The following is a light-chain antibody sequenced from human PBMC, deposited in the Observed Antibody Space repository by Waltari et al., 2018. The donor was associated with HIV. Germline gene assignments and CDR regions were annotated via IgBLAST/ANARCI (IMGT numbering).Light chain of an antibody. J-gene: IGKJ4*01. CDR3: QHRSNWPLT. V-gene: IGKV3-11*01. CDR2: DAS. CDR1: QSISSY. Sequence: EIVLTQSPATLSLSPGERATLSCRASQSISSYLAWYQQTPGQAPRLPIYDASNRATGIPARFSGSGSGTDFTLTISSLEPEDFAVYHCQHRSNWPLTFGGGTKVEIK.